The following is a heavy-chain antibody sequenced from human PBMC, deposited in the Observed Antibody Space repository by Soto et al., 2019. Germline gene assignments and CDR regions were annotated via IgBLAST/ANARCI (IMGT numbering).Heavy chain of an antibody. Sequence: EVQLLESGGGLVQPGGSLRLSCVASGSTFSSDVMSWVRQAPGKGLEWVSGISGGTTYYADSVKGRFTISRDNFKNTLFLQMNSLRAEDTTVYQCGTQNRFTRGSPHFYGTDVWGQGTTVTVSS. CDR2: ISGGTT. CDR1: GSTFSSDV. D-gene: IGHD3-16*01. CDR3: GTQNRFTRGSPHFYGTDV. V-gene: IGHV3-23*01. J-gene: IGHJ6*02.